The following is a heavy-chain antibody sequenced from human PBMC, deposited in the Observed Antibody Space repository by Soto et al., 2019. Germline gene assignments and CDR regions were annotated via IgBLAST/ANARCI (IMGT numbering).Heavy chain of an antibody. J-gene: IGHJ4*02. Sequence: ETLSLTCTVSGGSIIIYYWSWIRQPPGKGLEWIGYIHYSGSTNYNPSLKSRVTMTRDSSISTVYMELSSLRSEDTAVYYCARVAGSPDYWGQGTLVTVSS. CDR3: ARVAGSPDY. V-gene: IGHV4-59*01. D-gene: IGHD1-26*01. CDR1: GGSIIIYY. CDR2: IHYSGST.